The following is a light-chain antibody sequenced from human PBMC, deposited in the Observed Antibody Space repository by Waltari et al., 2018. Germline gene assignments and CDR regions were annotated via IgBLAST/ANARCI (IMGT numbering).Light chain of an antibody. CDR1: SHDVGGYNS. V-gene: IGLV2-14*01. CDR2: DVS. J-gene: IGLJ2*01. Sequence: QSALTHPASLSGSPGQSVTIFCAVTSHDVGGYNSVSWYQEHPGQAPRVIIYDVSDRPSGVSDRFSGSKSGNTASLTISGLQAEDEADYYCSSQSSNDVVLFGGGTKLTVL. CDR3: SSQSSNDVVL.